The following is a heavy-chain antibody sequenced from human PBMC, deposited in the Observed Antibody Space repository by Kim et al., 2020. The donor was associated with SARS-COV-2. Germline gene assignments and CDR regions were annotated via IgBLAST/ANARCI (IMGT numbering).Heavy chain of an antibody. CDR1: GFTFSSYW. CDR3: ARGRGSFWSGYLIDY. Sequence: GGSLRLSCAASGFTFSSYWMSWVRQAPGKGLEWVANIKQDGSEKYYVDSVKGRFTISRDNAKNSLYLQMNSLRAEDTAVYYCARGRGSFWSGYLIDYWGQGTLVTVSS. CDR2: IKQDGSEK. D-gene: IGHD3-3*01. J-gene: IGHJ4*02. V-gene: IGHV3-7*03.